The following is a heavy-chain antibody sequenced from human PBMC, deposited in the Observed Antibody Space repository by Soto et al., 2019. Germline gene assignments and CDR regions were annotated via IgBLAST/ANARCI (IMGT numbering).Heavy chain of an antibody. CDR3: AAWGVVVAATPNDY. CDR1: GYTFTSYA. D-gene: IGHD2-15*01. Sequence: GASVKVSCKASGYTFTSYAMHWVRQAPGQRLEWMGWINAGTGNTKYSQKFQGRVTITRDTSASTAYMELSSLRSEDTAVYYCAAWGVVVAATPNDYWGQGTLVTVSS. J-gene: IGHJ4*02. V-gene: IGHV1-3*01. CDR2: INAGTGNT.